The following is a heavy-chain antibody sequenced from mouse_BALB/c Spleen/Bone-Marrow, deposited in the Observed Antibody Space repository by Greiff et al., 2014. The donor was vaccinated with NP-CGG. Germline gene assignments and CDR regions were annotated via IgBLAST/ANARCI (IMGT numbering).Heavy chain of an antibody. J-gene: IGHJ3*01. D-gene: IGHD2-3*01. Sequence: QVQLKESGPDLVAPSQSLFITCTVLGFSLTSYGVHWVRQPPGRGLEWLVVIWSDGSTTYNSALKSRLSISKDNSKSQVFLKMNSLQTDDTAMYYCARHDNDGYYLAYWGQGTLVTVSA. CDR2: IWSDGST. CDR1: GFSLTSYG. CDR3: ARHDNDGYYLAY. V-gene: IGHV2-6-2*01.